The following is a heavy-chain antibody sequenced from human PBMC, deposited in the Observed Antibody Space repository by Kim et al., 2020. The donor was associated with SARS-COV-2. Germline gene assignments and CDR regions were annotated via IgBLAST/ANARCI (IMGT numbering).Heavy chain of an antibody. CDR2: IWYDGSNK. Sequence: GGSLRLSCAASGFTFSSYAMHWVRQAPGKGLEWVAVIWYDGSNKYYADSVKGRFTISRDNSKNTLYLQMNSLRAEDTAVYYCAKDLRRDIAAAGTVGCLDYWGQGTLVTVSS. CDR3: AKDLRRDIAAAGTVGCLDY. D-gene: IGHD6-13*01. J-gene: IGHJ4*02. V-gene: IGHV3-33*06. CDR1: GFTFSSYA.